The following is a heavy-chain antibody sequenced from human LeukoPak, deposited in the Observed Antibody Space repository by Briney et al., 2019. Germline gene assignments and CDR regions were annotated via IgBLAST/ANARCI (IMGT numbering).Heavy chain of an antibody. CDR1: GGSISSSSYY. D-gene: IGHD3-3*01. Sequence: SETLSLTCTVSGGSISSSSYYWGWIRQPPGKGLEWIGSIYYSGSTYYNPSLKSRVTISVDTSKNQFSLKLSSVTAADTAVYYCARSRITIFGVVIGFDYWGQGTLVTVSS. CDR3: ARSRITIFGVVIGFDY. J-gene: IGHJ4*02. CDR2: IYYSGST. V-gene: IGHV4-39*01.